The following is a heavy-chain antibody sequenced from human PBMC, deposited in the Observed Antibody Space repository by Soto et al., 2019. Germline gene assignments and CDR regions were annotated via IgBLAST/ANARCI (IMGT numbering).Heavy chain of an antibody. J-gene: IGHJ6*02. V-gene: IGHV4-31*03. CDR1: GGSISSGGYY. CDR3: ARDQVPGIAAAGGDYYYYGMDV. CDR2: IYYSGST. D-gene: IGHD6-13*01. Sequence: SETLSLTCTVSGGSISSGGYYWSWIRQHPGKGLEWIGYIYYSGSTYYNPSLKSRVTISVDTSKNQFSLKLSSVTAADTAVYYCARDQVPGIAAAGGDYYYYGMDVWGQGTTVTVSS.